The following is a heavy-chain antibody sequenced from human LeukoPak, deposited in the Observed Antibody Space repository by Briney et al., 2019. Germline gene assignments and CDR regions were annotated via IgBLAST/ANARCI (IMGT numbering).Heavy chain of an antibody. D-gene: IGHD1-26*01. CDR2: IYYSGST. CDR3: ARVERRRGPFDY. V-gene: IGHV4-59*01. Sequence: PSETLSLTCTVSGGSISSYYWSWIRQPPGKGPEWIGYIYYSGSTNYNPSLKSRVTISVDTSKNQFSLKLSSVTAADTAVYYCARVERRRGPFDYWGQGTLVTVSS. CDR1: GGSISSYY. J-gene: IGHJ4*02.